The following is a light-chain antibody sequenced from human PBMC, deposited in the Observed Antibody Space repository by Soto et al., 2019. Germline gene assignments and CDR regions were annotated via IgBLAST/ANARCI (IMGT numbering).Light chain of an antibody. Sequence: DIQMTPSPSTLSASVLYRVTITFRASQSISRWLAWYQQEPGKAPQALIYDASSLKSGVPSRFSGNGSGTEFTLTISSLQPDDFATYYCKQYNTYSTFGQGTRLEIK. CDR2: DAS. CDR3: KQYNTYST. CDR1: QSISRW. J-gene: IGKJ5*01. V-gene: IGKV1-5*01.